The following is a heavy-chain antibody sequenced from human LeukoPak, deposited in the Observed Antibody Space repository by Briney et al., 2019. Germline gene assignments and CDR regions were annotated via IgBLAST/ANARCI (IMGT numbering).Heavy chain of an antibody. CDR1: GGSISSSSYY. CDR2: IYYTGST. Sequence: SETLSLTCTVSGGSISSSSYYWGWIRQPPGKGLEWIGSIYYTGSTNYNPSLKSRVTISVDTSKNQFSLKLSSVTAADTAVYYCARVDGDFWSGYSQYYFDYWGQGTLVTVSS. V-gene: IGHV4-39*07. D-gene: IGHD3-3*01. CDR3: ARVDGDFWSGYSQYYFDY. J-gene: IGHJ4*02.